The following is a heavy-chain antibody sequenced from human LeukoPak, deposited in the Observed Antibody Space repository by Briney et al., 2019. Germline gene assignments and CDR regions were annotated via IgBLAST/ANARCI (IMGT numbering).Heavy chain of an antibody. Sequence: ASVKVSCKASGYIFTGYYMHWVRQAPGQGLEWMGWINPNSGVTNYAQKFQGRVTMTRDTSISTANMELSRLRSDDTAMYYCARGEYRYYYGSGSYSNWFDPWGQGTLVTVSS. D-gene: IGHD3-10*01. CDR3: ARGEYRYYYGSGSYSNWFDP. V-gene: IGHV1-2*02. J-gene: IGHJ5*02. CDR1: GYIFTGYY. CDR2: INPNSGVT.